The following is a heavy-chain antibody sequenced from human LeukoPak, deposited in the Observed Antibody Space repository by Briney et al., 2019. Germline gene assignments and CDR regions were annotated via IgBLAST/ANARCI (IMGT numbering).Heavy chain of an antibody. Sequence: SETLSLTCTVSGGSISSYYWSWIRQPPGKGLEWIGYIYYSGSTNYNPSLKSRVTISVDTSKNQFSLKLSSVTAADTAVYYCARYDSWFDPWGQGTLVTVSS. D-gene: IGHD2-21*02. J-gene: IGHJ5*02. CDR2: IYYSGST. CDR3: ARYDSWFDP. V-gene: IGHV4-59*01. CDR1: GGSISSYY.